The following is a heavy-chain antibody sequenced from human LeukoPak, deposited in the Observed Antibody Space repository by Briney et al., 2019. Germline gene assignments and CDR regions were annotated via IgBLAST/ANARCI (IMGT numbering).Heavy chain of an antibody. CDR1: GGTFSSYA. CDR3: ARAKTHYYDNSAYVSAFDY. J-gene: IGHJ4*02. V-gene: IGHV1-69*04. CDR2: IIPILGIA. D-gene: IGHD3-22*01. Sequence: SVKVSCKASGGTFSSYAISWVRQAPGQGLEWMGRIIPILGIANYAQKFQGRVTITADKSTSTAYMELSSLRSEDTAVYYCARAKTHYYDNSAYVSAFDYWGQGTLVTVSS.